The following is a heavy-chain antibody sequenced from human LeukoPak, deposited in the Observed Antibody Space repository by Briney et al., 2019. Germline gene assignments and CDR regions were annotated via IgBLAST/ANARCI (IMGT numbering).Heavy chain of an antibody. Sequence: SETLSLTCAVYGGSFSGYYWSWIRQPPGKGLEWIGEISHSGSTNYNPSLKSRVTISVDTSKNQFSLKLSSVTAADTAVYYCARDGDIVVVPAADNSNWFDPWGQGTLVTVSS. V-gene: IGHV4-34*01. CDR3: ARDGDIVVVPAADNSNWFDP. D-gene: IGHD2-2*01. CDR2: ISHSGST. CDR1: GGSFSGYY. J-gene: IGHJ5*02.